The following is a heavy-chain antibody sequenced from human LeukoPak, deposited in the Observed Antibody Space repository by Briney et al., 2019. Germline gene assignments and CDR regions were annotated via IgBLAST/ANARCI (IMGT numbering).Heavy chain of an antibody. CDR1: GFTFSSYG. V-gene: IGHV3-30*02. CDR3: ASVTHYDSNYYYYMDV. D-gene: IGHD3-22*01. Sequence: GGSLRLSCAASGFTFSSYGMHWVRQAPGKGLEWVAFIRYDGSNKYYADSVKGRFTISRDNSKNTLYLQMKSLRAEDTAVYYCASVTHYDSNYYYYMDVWGKGTTVTVSS. J-gene: IGHJ6*03. CDR2: IRYDGSNK.